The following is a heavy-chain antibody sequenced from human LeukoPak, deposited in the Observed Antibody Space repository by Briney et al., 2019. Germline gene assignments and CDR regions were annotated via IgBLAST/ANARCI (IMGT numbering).Heavy chain of an antibody. CDR2: IGGSGGST. Sequence: GGSLRLSCAASGFTFSNYAMAWVRQAPGKGLEWVSGIGGSGGSTYYADSVKGRFTISRDNSKNTLYLRMSSLRAEDTAVYYCAKEKGDTAVEDAFDMWGQGTIVTVSS. D-gene: IGHD5-18*01. CDR3: AKEKGDTAVEDAFDM. CDR1: GFTFSNYA. J-gene: IGHJ3*02. V-gene: IGHV3-23*01.